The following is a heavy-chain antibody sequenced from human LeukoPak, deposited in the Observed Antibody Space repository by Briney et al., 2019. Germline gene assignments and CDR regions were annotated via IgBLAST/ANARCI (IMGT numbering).Heavy chain of an antibody. CDR3: ARDRDIVLMVSDY. J-gene: IGHJ4*02. D-gene: IGHD2-8*01. V-gene: IGHV1-18*04. CDR2: MNPNSGNT. CDR1: GYTFTGYY. Sequence: ASVKVSCKASGYTFTGYYMHWVRQAPGQGLEWMGWMNPNSGNTGYAQKLQGRVTMTTDTSTSTAYMELRSLRSDDTAVYYCARDRDIVLMVSDYWGQGTLVTVSS.